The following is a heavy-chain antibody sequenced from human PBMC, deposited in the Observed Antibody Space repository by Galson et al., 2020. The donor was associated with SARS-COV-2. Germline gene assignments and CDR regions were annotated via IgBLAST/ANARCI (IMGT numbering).Heavy chain of an antibody. V-gene: IGHV3-21*01. D-gene: IGHD5-12*01. CDR3: ASDYEGEYFQY. Sequence: NAGGSLRLSCVASGFTFSSYSMNWVRQSPGKGLEWVSSISSSSSYIYYADSMKGRFTISRDNAKNSLYLQMNSLRAEDTAVYYCASDYEGEYFQYWGQGTLVTVSS. CDR2: ISSSSSYI. J-gene: IGHJ1*01. CDR1: GFTFSSYS.